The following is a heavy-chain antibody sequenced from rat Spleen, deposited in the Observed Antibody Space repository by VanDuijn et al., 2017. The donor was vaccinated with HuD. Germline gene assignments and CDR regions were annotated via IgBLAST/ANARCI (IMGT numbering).Heavy chain of an antibody. CDR2: ISYDCSYT. Sequence: EVQLVESGGGLVQPGRSLKLSCTASGLSFSNYDMAWVRQAPTKGLEWVASISYDCSYTYYRDSVKGRFTISRDSAKSTLYLQMNSLRSENTATYYWTRHGPAGDYWGQGVMVTVSS. D-gene: IGHD4-3*01. J-gene: IGHJ2*01. CDR3: TRHGPAGDY. V-gene: IGHV5-25*01. CDR1: GLSFSNYD.